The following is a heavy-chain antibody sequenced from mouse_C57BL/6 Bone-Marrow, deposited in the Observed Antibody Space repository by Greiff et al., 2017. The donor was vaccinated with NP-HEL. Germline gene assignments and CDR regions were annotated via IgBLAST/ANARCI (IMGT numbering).Heavy chain of an antibody. J-gene: IGHJ4*01. CDR3: APYYYCNYYYAMDY. V-gene: IGHV1-50*01. D-gene: IGHD2-1*01. CDR2: IDPSDSYT. CDR1: GYTFTSYW. Sequence: VQLQQPGAELVKPGASVKLSCKASGYTFTSYWMQWVKQRPGQGLEWIGEIDPSDSYTNYNQKFKGKATLTVDTSSSTAYMQLSSLTSEDSAVYYCAPYYYCNYYYAMDYWGQGTSVTVSS.